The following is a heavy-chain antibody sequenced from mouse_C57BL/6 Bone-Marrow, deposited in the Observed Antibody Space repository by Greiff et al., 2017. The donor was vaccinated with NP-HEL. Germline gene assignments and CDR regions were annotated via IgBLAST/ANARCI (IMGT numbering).Heavy chain of an antibody. V-gene: IGHV1-81*01. J-gene: IGHJ2*01. CDR1: GYTFTSYG. Sequence: QVQLKQSGAELARPGASVKLSCKASGYTFTSYGISWVKQRTGQGLEWIGEIYPRSGNTYYNEKLKGKATLTADKSSSTAYMELRSLTSEDSAVYFCAREDYYGSSYGDWGQGTTLTVSS. CDR3: AREDYYGSSYGD. D-gene: IGHD1-1*01. CDR2: IYPRSGNT.